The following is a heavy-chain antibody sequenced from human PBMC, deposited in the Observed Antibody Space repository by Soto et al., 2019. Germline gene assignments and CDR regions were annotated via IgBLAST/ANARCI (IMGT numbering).Heavy chain of an antibody. D-gene: IGHD3-16*01. CDR1: GDSISSSGYY. Sequence: SETLSLTCTVSGDSISSSGYYWSWIRQHPGKGLEWIGEIYHTGGTNYNPSLKSRGTMSVDNSKNQFSLNLNSLTAADTAVYYFAREKGGGTYMGFAYRGQGALVPGSS. CDR3: AREKGGGTYMGFAY. CDR2: IYHTGGT. V-gene: IGHV4-39*07. J-gene: IGHJ4*02.